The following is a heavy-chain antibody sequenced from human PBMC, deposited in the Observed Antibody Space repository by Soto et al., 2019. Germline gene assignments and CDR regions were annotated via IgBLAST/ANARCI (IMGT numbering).Heavy chain of an antibody. Sequence: GGSLRLSXAASGFTFSGSAMHWVRQASGKGLEWIARIRSKANNYATAYAASVKGRFTISRDDSENTAYLQMNSLKTEDTAVYYCTKQIYGGNSWGQGTLVTVSS. CDR3: TKQIYGGNS. J-gene: IGHJ4*02. V-gene: IGHV3-73*01. CDR2: IRSKANNYAT. CDR1: GFTFSGSA. D-gene: IGHD4-17*01.